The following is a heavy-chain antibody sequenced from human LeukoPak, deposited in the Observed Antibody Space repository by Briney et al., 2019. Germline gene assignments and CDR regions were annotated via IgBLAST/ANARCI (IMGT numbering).Heavy chain of an antibody. J-gene: IGHJ4*02. CDR3: ARHAWDKQQLVSFDY. CDR2: INHSGST. D-gene: IGHD6-13*01. CDR1: GGSFSGYY. Sequence: SETLSLTCAVYGGSFSGYYWSWIRQPPGKGLEWIGEINHSGSTNYNPSLKSRVTISVDTSKNQFSLKLSSVTAADTAVYYCARHAWDKQQLVSFDYWGQGTLVTVSS. V-gene: IGHV4-34*01.